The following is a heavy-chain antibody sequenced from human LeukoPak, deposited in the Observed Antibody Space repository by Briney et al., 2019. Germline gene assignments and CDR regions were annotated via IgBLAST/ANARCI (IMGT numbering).Heavy chain of an antibody. CDR1: GFTFSSYA. D-gene: IGHD2-15*01. CDR2: ISGSGGST. Sequence: GGSLRLSCAASGFTFSSYAMSWVRQAPGKGLEWVSAISGSGGSTYYADSVKGRLTISRDNFKNTLYLQMNSLRAEDTAVYYCAKESDIVVVVAATGLDYWGQGTLVTVSS. V-gene: IGHV3-23*01. CDR3: AKESDIVVVVAATGLDY. J-gene: IGHJ4*02.